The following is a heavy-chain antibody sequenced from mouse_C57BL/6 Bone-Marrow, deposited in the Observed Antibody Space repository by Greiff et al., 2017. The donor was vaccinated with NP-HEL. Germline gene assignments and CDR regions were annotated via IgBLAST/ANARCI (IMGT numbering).Heavy chain of an antibody. D-gene: IGHD1-1*01. CDR2: IYPGDGDT. Sequence: VQLQESGAELVKPGASVKISCKASGYAFSSYWMNWVKQRPGKGLEWIGQIYPGDGDTNYNGKFKGKATLTADKSSSTAYMQLSSLTSEDSAVYFCARPHLYYGSSYDDWGQGTTLTVSS. CDR3: ARPHLYYGSSYDD. J-gene: IGHJ2*01. V-gene: IGHV1-80*01. CDR1: GYAFSSYW.